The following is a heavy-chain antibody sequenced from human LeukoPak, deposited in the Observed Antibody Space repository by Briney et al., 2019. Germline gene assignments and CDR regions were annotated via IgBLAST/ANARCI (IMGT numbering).Heavy chain of an antibody. Sequence: GASVKVSCKASGFTFTSSAVQWVRQARGQRLEWIGWIVVGTGNTNYAQKFQERVTITRDMSTSTAYMELSSLRAEDTAVYYCARDNRYSYGYFSHFDYWGQGTLVTVSS. D-gene: IGHD5-18*01. CDR3: ARDNRYSYGYFSHFDY. CDR2: IVVGTGNT. CDR1: GFTFTSSA. V-gene: IGHV1-58*01. J-gene: IGHJ4*02.